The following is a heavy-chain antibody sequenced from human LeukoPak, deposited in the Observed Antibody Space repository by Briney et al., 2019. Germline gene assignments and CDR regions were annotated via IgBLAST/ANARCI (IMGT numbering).Heavy chain of an antibody. CDR2: LTGNGGAT. J-gene: IGHJ4*02. CDR3: AKEAVEYFDY. Sequence: PGGSLRLSCVASGFTFSSSAMSWVCQAPGKGLEWVSALTGNGGATYYADSVKGRFTISRDNSKNTMYLQMNSLRAGDTALYYCAKEAVEYFDYWGQGDLVTVSS. CDR1: GFTFSSSA. V-gene: IGHV3-23*01.